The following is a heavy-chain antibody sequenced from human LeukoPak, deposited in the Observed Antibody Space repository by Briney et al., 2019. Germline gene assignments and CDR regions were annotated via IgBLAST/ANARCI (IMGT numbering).Heavy chain of an antibody. CDR3: ARPPYSVSYYGSDAFDI. CDR1: GFTFSSYS. Sequence: PGGSLRLSCAASGFTFSSYSMNWVRQAPGKGLEWVSSISSSSSYIYYADSVKGRFTISRDNAKNSLYLQMNSLRAEDTAVYYCARPPYSVSYYGSDAFDIWGQGTMVTVSS. CDR2: ISSSSSYI. D-gene: IGHD1-26*01. V-gene: IGHV3-21*01. J-gene: IGHJ3*02.